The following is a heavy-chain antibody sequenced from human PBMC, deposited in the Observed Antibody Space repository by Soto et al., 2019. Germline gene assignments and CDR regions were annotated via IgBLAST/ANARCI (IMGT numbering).Heavy chain of an antibody. CDR2: SNHVGNT. J-gene: IGHJ4*02. V-gene: IGHV4-34*01. CDR3: ARVLIAGVTTD. Sequence: QVQLQQWGAGLLKPSETLSLTCAVYGGSFSGYYWSWIRQSPGKGLEWSGESNHVGNTNYNPSLRSRVTMSVDPSKNQFSLRLSSVTAADTAVYYCARVLIAGVTTDWGQGTLVIVSS. D-gene: IGHD5-18*01. CDR1: GGSFSGYY.